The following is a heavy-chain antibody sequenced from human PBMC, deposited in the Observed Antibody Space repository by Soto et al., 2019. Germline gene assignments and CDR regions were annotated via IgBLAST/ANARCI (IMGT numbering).Heavy chain of an antibody. CDR2: IWYDGSNK. J-gene: IGHJ4*02. Sequence: GGSLRLSCAASGFTFSSYGMHWVRQAPGKGLEWVAVIWYDGSNKYYADSVKGRFTISRDNSKNTLYLQMNSLRAEDTAVYYCARGSATLLRYFDWLNLYYFDYWGQGTLVTVSS. D-gene: IGHD3-9*01. CDR1: GFTFSSYG. V-gene: IGHV3-33*01. CDR3: ARGSATLLRYFDWLNLYYFDY.